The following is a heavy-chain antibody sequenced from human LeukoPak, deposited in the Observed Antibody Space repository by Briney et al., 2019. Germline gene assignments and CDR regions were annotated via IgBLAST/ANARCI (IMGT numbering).Heavy chain of an antibody. CDR3: ASGYPNYYGSGKLRTGNDY. D-gene: IGHD3-10*01. CDR1: GGTFSSYA. J-gene: IGHJ4*02. V-gene: IGHV1-69*05. CDR2: IIPIFGTA. Sequence: SVKVSCKASGGTFSSYAISWVRQAPGQGLEWMGGIIPIFGTANYAQKFQGRVTITTDESTSTAYMELSSLRSEDTAVYYCASGYPNYYGSGKLRTGNDYWGQGTLVTVSS.